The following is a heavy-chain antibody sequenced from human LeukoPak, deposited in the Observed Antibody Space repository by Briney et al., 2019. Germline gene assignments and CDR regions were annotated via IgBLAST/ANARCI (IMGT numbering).Heavy chain of an antibody. CDR2: ISSSGSTI. CDR3: ARDLYILTGYYTSDPNYGMDV. Sequence: GGSLRLSCAASGFTFSDYYMSWIRQAPGKGLEWVSYISSSGSTIYYADSVKGRFTISRDNAKNSLYLQMNSLRAEDTAVYYCARDLYILTGYYTSDPNYGMDVWGKGTTVTVPS. CDR1: GFTFSDYY. J-gene: IGHJ6*04. D-gene: IGHD3-9*01. V-gene: IGHV3-11*04.